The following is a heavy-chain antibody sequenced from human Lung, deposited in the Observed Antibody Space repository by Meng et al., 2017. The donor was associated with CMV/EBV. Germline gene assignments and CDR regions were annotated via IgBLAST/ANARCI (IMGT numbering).Heavy chain of an antibody. D-gene: IGHD6-19*01. CDR2: ISSSYAV. V-gene: IGHV3-69-1*01. J-gene: IGHJ6*02. Sequence: GXXRLSCAASGFRFSDYYMTWIRQAPGKGLEWVSYISSSYAVDYADSLKGRFTISRDNAKNSLYLQMNSLRAEDTAVYYCARVLLDVRGWYYQGMDVWGQGTTVTVSS. CDR1: GFRFSDYY. CDR3: ARVLLDVRGWYYQGMDV.